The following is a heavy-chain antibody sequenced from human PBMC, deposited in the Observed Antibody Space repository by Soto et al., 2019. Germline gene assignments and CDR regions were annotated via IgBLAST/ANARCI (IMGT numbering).Heavy chain of an antibody. Sequence: SETLSLTCTVSGGSISSGGYYWSWIRQHPGKGLEWIGYIYYSGSTYYNPSLKSRVTISVDTSKNQFSLKLSSVTAADTAVYYCASSPEGDYREGYAFDIWGQGTMVTVSS. CDR3: ASSPEGDYREGYAFDI. D-gene: IGHD4-17*01. CDR2: IYYSGST. J-gene: IGHJ3*02. CDR1: GGSISSGGYY. V-gene: IGHV4-31*03.